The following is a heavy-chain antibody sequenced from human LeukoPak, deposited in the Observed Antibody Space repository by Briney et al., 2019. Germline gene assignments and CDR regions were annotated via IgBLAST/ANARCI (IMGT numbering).Heavy chain of an antibody. V-gene: IGHV3-66*01. CDR3: ARAIDYYDSSGYSH. D-gene: IGHD3-22*01. CDR1: GFTFSDYY. Sequence: GGSLRLSCAASGFTFSDYYMSWIRQAPGKGLEWVSVIYSGGSTYYADSVKGRFTISRDNSKNTLYLQMNSLRAEDTAVYYCARAIDYYDSSGYSHWGQGTLVTVSS. CDR2: IYSGGST. J-gene: IGHJ4*02.